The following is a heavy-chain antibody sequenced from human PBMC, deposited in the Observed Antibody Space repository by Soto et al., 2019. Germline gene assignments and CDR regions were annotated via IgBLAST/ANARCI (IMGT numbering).Heavy chain of an antibody. CDR3: ARESEDLTSNFDY. J-gene: IGHJ4*02. Sequence: WSLRLSCAASGFTFTRYSMNWVRQAPGKGLEWVSSISSTTNYIYYGDSMKGRFTISRDNAKNSLYLEMNSLRAEDTAVHYCARESEDLTSNFDYWGQGTLVTVSS. CDR2: ISSTTNYI. CDR1: GFTFTRYS. V-gene: IGHV3-21*06.